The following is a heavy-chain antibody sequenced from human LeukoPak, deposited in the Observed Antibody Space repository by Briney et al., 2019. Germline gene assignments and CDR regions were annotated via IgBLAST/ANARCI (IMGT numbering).Heavy chain of an antibody. Sequence: SETLSLTCTVSGGSISSYYWSWIRQPPGKGLEWIVYIYYSGSTNYNPSLKSRVTISVDTSKNQFSLKLSSVTAADTAVYYCARDLDGSGSLDYWGQGTLVTVSS. V-gene: IGHV4-59*01. J-gene: IGHJ4*02. CDR2: IYYSGST. CDR1: GGSISSYY. D-gene: IGHD3-10*01. CDR3: ARDLDGSGSLDY.